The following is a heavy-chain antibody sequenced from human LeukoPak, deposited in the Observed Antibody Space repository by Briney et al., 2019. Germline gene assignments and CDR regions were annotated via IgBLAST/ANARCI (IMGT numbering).Heavy chain of an antibody. CDR1: GGSVSSGSYY. Sequence: SETLSLTCTVSGGSVSSGSYYWSWIRQPPGKGLEWIGYIYYSGSTNYNPSLKSRVTISVDTSKNQFSLKLSSVTAADTAVYYCARDKGYYGMDVWGQGTTVTVPS. CDR2: IYYSGST. V-gene: IGHV4-61*01. J-gene: IGHJ6*02. CDR3: ARDKGYYGMDV.